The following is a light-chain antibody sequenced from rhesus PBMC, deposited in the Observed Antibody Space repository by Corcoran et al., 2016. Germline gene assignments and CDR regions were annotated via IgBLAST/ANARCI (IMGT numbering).Light chain of an antibody. CDR2: RAS. J-gene: IGKJ1*01. CDR1: QSLSNY. V-gene: IGKV1S9*01. CDR3: QQGYSYPWT. Sequence: DIQMTQSPSSLSASVGDRVTITCQARQSLSNYLHWYQQKPGKIPKLLIYRASSLQSGIPSRVSGRGSWTAFTLTISSLQPEDFATYYCQQGYSYPWTFGQGTKVEIK.